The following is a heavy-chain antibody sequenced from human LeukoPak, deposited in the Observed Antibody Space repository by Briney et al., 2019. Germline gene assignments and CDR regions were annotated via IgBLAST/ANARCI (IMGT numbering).Heavy chain of an antibody. CDR1: GGSXSGYY. V-gene: IGHV4-34*01. CDR2: INHSGST. Sequence: XXSLTXXVYGGSXSGYYWSWIRQPPGKGLEWIGEINHSGSTNYNPSLKSRVTISVDTSKNQFSLKLSSVTAADTAVYYCARQGETYYYDSSGSDWGQGTLVTVSS. J-gene: IGHJ4*02. D-gene: IGHD3-22*01. CDR3: ARQGETYYYDSSGSD.